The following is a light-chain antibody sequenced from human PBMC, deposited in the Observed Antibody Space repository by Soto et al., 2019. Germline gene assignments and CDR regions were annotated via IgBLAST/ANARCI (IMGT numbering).Light chain of an antibody. J-gene: IGKJ1*01. CDR3: QHYGSSLWT. Sequence: ETVLTQSPGTLSLSPGERATLSCRASQSIISTYLAWYQQKPGQAPRLLMYGASSRATGIPDRFSGSGSGTDFTLTISRLEPEDFAVYYCQHYGSSLWTFGQGTKVDIK. CDR2: GAS. CDR1: QSIISTY. V-gene: IGKV3-20*01.